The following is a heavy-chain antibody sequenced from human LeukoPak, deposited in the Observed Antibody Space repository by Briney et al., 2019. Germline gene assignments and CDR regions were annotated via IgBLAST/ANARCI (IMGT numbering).Heavy chain of an antibody. J-gene: IGHJ6*03. Sequence: ASVKVSCKASGYTFISYYMHWVRQAPGQGLEWMGIINPGGGSTTYAQKFQGRVTMTRDTSTSTVYMELSSLRSEDTAVYYCARVSDFLGYYMDVWGKGTTVTVSS. V-gene: IGHV1-46*01. CDR2: INPGGGST. CDR3: ARVSDFLGYYMDV. CDR1: GYTFISYY. D-gene: IGHD3-3*01.